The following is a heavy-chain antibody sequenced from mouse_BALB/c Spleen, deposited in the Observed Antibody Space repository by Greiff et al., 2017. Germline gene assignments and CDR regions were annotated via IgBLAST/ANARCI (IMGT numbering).Heavy chain of an antibody. D-gene: IGHD4-1*01. Sequence: VKLQQSGAELVKPGASVKLSCKASGYTFTSYYMYWVKQRPGQGLEWIGEINPSNGGTNFNEKFKSKATLTVDKSSSTAYMQLSSLTSEDSAVYYCTRDLTGYFDYWGQGTTLTVSS. CDR3: TRDLTGYFDY. CDR1: GYTFTSYY. CDR2: INPSNGGT. J-gene: IGHJ2*01. V-gene: IGHV1S16*01.